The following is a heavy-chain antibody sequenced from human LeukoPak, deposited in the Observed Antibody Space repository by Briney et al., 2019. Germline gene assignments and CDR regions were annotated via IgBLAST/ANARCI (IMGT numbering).Heavy chain of an antibody. CDR1: GFTFSSYG. J-gene: IGHJ4*02. CDR2: ISGSGGST. V-gene: IGHV3-23*01. CDR3: AKTGSRAQGGLDY. Sequence: GGTLRLSCAASGFTFSSYGMRWVRQAPGKGQEWVSAISGSGGSTYYAASVKGRFTISRDNSKNTLYLQLNSLRAEDVAVYYCAKTGSRAQGGLDYWGQGTLVTVSS. D-gene: IGHD3-10*01.